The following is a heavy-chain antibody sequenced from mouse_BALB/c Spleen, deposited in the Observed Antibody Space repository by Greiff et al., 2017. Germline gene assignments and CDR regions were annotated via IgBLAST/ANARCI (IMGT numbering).Heavy chain of an antibody. CDR3: ARHYYGSSYLDY. CDR1: GFSFSSYD. CDR2: ISSGGGST. V-gene: IGHV5-12-1*01. J-gene: IGHJ2*01. D-gene: IGHD1-1*01. Sequence: EVQRVESGGGLVKPGGSLKLSCAASGFSFSSYDMSWVRQTPEKRLEWVAYISSGGGSTYYPDTVKGRFTISRDNAKNTLYLQMSSLKSEDTAMYYCARHYYGSSYLDYGGQGTTLTVSS.